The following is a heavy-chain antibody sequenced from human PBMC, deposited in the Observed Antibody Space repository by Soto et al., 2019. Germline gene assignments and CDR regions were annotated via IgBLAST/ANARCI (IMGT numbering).Heavy chain of an antibody. Sequence: SETLSLTCTVSGGSISSGDYYWSWIRQPPGKGLEWIGYIYYSGSTYYNPSLKSRVTISVDTSKNQFSLKLSSVTAADTAVYYCARAEAYYDFWSGYSPRANNWFDPWGQGTLVTVSS. J-gene: IGHJ5*02. CDR1: GGSISSGDYY. CDR3: ARAEAYYDFWSGYSPRANNWFDP. V-gene: IGHV4-30-4*01. CDR2: IYYSGST. D-gene: IGHD3-3*01.